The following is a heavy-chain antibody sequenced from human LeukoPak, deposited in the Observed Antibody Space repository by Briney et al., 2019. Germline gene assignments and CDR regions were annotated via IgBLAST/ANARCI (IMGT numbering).Heavy chain of an antibody. CDR2: IYYSGST. V-gene: IGHV4-59*01. Sequence: PSETLSLTCAVYGGSFSSYYWSWIRQPPGKGLEWIGYIYYSGSTNYNPSLKSRVTISVDTSKNQFSLKLSSVTAADTAVYYCARDLSRSCSSTSCYMGHWFDPWGQGTLVTVSS. CDR1: GGSFSSYY. CDR3: ARDLSRSCSSTSCYMGHWFDP. D-gene: IGHD2-2*02. J-gene: IGHJ5*02.